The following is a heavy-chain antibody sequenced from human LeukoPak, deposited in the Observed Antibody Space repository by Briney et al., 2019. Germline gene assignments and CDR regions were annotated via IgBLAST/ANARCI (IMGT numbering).Heavy chain of an antibody. Sequence: PSETLSLTCAVYGGSFSGYYWSWIRQPPGKGLEWIGEINHSGSTNYNPSLKSRVTISVDTSKNQFSLKLSSVTAADTAVYYSASHPFTYCSSTSCNWFDPWGQGTLVTVSS. CDR3: ASHPFTYCSSTSCNWFDP. D-gene: IGHD2-2*01. CDR2: INHSGST. CDR1: GGSFSGYY. V-gene: IGHV4-34*01. J-gene: IGHJ5*02.